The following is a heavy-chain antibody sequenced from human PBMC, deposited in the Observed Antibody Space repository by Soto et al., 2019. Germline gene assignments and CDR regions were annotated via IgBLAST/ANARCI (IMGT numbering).Heavy chain of an antibody. CDR2: IIPIFGTA. J-gene: IGHJ6*02. V-gene: IGHV1-69*06. D-gene: IGHD1-1*01. CDR3: ASCSRRCPTKRYYYGMDV. CDR1: GGTFSSYA. Sequence: QVQLVQSGAEVKKPGSSVKVSCKASGGTFSSYAISWVRQAPGQGLEWMGGIIPIFGTANYAQKFRGRVTITADKSTSTAYMELSSLRSEDTAVYYCASCSRRCPTKRYYYGMDVWGQGTTVTVSS.